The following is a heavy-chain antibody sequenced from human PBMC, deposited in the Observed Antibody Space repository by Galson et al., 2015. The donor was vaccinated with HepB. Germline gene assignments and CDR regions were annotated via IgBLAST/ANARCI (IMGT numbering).Heavy chain of an antibody. CDR3: TRDIGYSLHS. CDR1: GFTFSLSW. Sequence: SLRLSCAASGFTFSLSWMHWVRQAPEKGLVWVSHINHDGLTTYADSVKGRFTISRDNAKNTVYLQMNSLRAEDTAVYFCTRDIGYSLHSWGQGALVTVSS. D-gene: IGHD2-21*01. J-gene: IGHJ1*01. V-gene: IGHV3-74*01. CDR2: INHDGLT.